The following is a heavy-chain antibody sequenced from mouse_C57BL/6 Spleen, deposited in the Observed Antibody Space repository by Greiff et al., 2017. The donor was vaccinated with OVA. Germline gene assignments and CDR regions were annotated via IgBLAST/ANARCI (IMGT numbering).Heavy chain of an antibody. CDR3: ARQSLNYYGSSYPFAY. D-gene: IGHD1-1*01. CDR2: ISSGSSTI. J-gene: IGHJ3*01. CDR1: GFTFSDYG. Sequence: EVQLVESGGGLVKPGGSLKLSCAASGFTFSDYGMHWVRQAPEQGLEWVAYISSGSSTIYYADTVKGRFTISRDNAKNTLFLQLTRLRSEDTAMYYCARQSLNYYGSSYPFAYWGQGTLVTVSA. V-gene: IGHV5-17*01.